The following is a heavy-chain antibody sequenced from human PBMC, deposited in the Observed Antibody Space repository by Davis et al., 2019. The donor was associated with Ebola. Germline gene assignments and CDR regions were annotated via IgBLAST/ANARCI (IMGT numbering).Heavy chain of an antibody. V-gene: IGHV3-23*01. J-gene: IGHJ4*02. D-gene: IGHD2-8*01. CDR3: AKDRHPLATNKIYYFDY. Sequence: GESLKISCAASGFTFSSYAMSWVRQAPGKGLEWVSAISGSGGSTYYADSVKGRFTISRDNSKNTVHLQMNSLRAEDTAVYYCAKDRHPLATNKIYYFDYWGRGALVTISS. CDR1: GFTFSSYA. CDR2: ISGSGGST.